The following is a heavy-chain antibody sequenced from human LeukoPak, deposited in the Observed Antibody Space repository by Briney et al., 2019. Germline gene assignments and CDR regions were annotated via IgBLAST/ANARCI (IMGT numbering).Heavy chain of an antibody. CDR2: IYHSGST. Sequence: PSETLSLTCAVSGGSTSSSNWWSWVRQPPGKGLEWIGEIYHSGSTNYNPSLKSRVTISVDKSKNQFSLKLSSVTAADTAVYYCASSSTSPQGYYYYGMDVWGKGTTVTVSS. CDR3: ASSSTSPQGYYYYGMDV. J-gene: IGHJ6*04. V-gene: IGHV4-4*02. D-gene: IGHD2-2*01. CDR1: GGSTSSSNW.